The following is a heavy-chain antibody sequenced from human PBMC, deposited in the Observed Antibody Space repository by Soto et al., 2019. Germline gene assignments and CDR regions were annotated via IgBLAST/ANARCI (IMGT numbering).Heavy chain of an antibody. D-gene: IGHD3-22*01. CDR2: SRDEPQGYST. Sequence: SLRLSCSGSVFTLSDHYIDWLRQAPGKGLEWVGRSRDEPQGYSTAYAASVKGRFTTSRDESKNSAYLQMNSLKTEDTAVYYCVRATYFSDSSGYTRCLDYWGQGTLVTVSS. V-gene: IGHV3-72*01. CDR1: VFTLSDHY. CDR3: VRATYFSDSSGYTRCLDY. J-gene: IGHJ4*02.